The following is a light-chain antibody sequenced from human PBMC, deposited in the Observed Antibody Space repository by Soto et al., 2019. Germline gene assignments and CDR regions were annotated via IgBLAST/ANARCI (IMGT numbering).Light chain of an antibody. J-gene: IGKJ1*01. CDR2: KVS. Sequence: DVVMTQSPLSLSVTLGQSASISCRSSQSLEYSDGNTYLNWFHQRPGQSPRRLIYKVSNRDSGVPDRFRGSGSGTDFTLKISRVEAEDVGVYYCMQCTHWPRTFGQGTKLEI. CDR3: MQCTHWPRT. V-gene: IGKV2-30*01. CDR1: QSLEYSDGNTY.